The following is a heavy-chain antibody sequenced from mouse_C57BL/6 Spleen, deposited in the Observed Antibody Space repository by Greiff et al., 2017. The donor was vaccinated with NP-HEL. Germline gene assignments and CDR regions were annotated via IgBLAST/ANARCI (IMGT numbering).Heavy chain of an antibody. J-gene: IGHJ3*01. Sequence: EVKLMESGGGLVQPGGSMKLSCVASGFTFSNYWMNWVRQSPEKGLEWVAQIRLKSDNYATHYAESVKGRFTISRDDSKSSVYLQMNNLRAEDTGIYYCTAIYYDYPYWGQGTLVTVSA. V-gene: IGHV6-3*01. CDR2: IRLKSDNYAT. D-gene: IGHD2-4*01. CDR3: TAIYYDYPY. CDR1: GFTFSNYW.